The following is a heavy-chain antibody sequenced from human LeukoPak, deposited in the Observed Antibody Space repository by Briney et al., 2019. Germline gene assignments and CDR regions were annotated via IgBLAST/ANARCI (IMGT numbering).Heavy chain of an antibody. CDR1: GFNFHNYA. Sequence: PGRSLRLSCAASGFNFHNYAMTWVRQAPGKGLEWVSSISGGGVSTYYADSVKGRFTISRDNSKNTLYLQMNSLRAEDTAVYYCAKKKTSPGGVPDPFDYWGQGTLVTVSS. V-gene: IGHV3-23*01. D-gene: IGHD2-2*01. CDR2: ISGGGVST. J-gene: IGHJ4*02. CDR3: AKKKTSPGGVPDPFDY.